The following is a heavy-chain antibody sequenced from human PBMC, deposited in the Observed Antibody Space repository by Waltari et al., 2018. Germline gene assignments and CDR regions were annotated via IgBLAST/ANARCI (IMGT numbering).Heavy chain of an antibody. D-gene: IGHD6-19*01. CDR2: IYYSGST. J-gene: IGHJ4*02. CDR3: ARESLRAGADY. V-gene: IGHV4-39*07. CDR1: GGSISSSSYY. Sequence: QLQLQESGPGLVKPSETLSLTCTVSGGSISSSSYYWGWIRQPPGKGLEWIGSIYYSGSTYSNPALKSRVTKSVDTSKDQFSLNLSSVTAADTAVYYCARESLRAGADYWGQGTLVIVSS.